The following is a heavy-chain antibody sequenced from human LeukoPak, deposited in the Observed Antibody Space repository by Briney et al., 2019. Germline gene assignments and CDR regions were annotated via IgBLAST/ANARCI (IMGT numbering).Heavy chain of an antibody. J-gene: IGHJ5*02. D-gene: IGHD3-3*01. V-gene: IGHV3-7*01. CDR2: IKQEGSEK. CDR3: ARATRPGYDFWSGYYS. CDR1: GFTFSSYW. Sequence: GGSLRLSCAASGFTFSSYWMSWVRQAPGKGLEWVANIKQEGSEKYYVDSVKGRFTISRDNAKNSLYLQMNSLRAGDTAVYYCARATRPGYDFWSGYYSWGQGTLVTVSS.